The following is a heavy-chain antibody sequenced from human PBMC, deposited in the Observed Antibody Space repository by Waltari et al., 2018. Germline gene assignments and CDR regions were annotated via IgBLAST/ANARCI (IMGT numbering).Heavy chain of an antibody. CDR3: ARGFIYRFDWLRYMDV. V-gene: IGHV1-8*01. CDR2: MNPNSGNT. J-gene: IGHJ6*03. D-gene: IGHD3-9*01. Sequence: QVQLVQSGAEVKKPGASVKVSCKASGYTFTSYDINWVRQATGQGLEWMGWMNPNSGNTGYAQKFQGRVTMTRNTSISTAYMELSSLRSEDTAVYYCARGFIYRFDWLRYMDVWGKGTTVTVSS. CDR1: GYTFTSYD.